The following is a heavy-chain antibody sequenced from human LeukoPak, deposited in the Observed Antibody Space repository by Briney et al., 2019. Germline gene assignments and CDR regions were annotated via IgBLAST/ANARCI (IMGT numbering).Heavy chain of an antibody. V-gene: IGHV4-59*01. J-gene: IGHJ5*02. CDR3: ARAIQGWFGELYP. CDR1: GVSISSYY. D-gene: IGHD3-10*01. CDR2: IYYRGST. Sequence: PSETLSLTCTGSGVSISSYYWSLIRQPPGKGLEWIGYIYYRGSTNYIPSLKSRVTISVDTSKNQFALKLSSVTAADTAVYYCARAIQGWFGELYPWGQGTLVIVSS.